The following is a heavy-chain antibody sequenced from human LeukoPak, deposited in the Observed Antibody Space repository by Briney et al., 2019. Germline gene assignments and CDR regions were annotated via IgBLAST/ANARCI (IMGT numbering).Heavy chain of an antibody. Sequence: GGSLRLSCAASGFTFSSYAMSWVRQAPGKGLEWVSYISSSGGTIYYPDSVKGRFTISRDNAKNSLYLQMNSLRAEDTAVYYCARDRSSSSSTALHWGQGTLVTVSS. V-gene: IGHV3-48*04. D-gene: IGHD6-6*01. J-gene: IGHJ4*02. CDR1: GFTFSSYA. CDR2: ISSSGGTI. CDR3: ARDRSSSSSTALH.